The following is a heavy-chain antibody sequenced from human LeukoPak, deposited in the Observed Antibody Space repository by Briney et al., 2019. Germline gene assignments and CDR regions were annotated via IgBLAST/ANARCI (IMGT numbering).Heavy chain of an antibody. V-gene: IGHV3-21*04. CDR2: ITSSSSYM. J-gene: IGHJ4*02. CDR1: GFSFSSYS. D-gene: IGHD1-26*01. Sequence: GSLRLSCAASGFSFSSYSMNWVRQAPGKGLEWVSSITSSSSYMYYADSVKGRFTISRDDSRNTLYLQMNSLRGDDTAVYYCAKDVGKWESLHFFDYWGQGTLVTVSS. CDR3: AKDVGKWESLHFFDY.